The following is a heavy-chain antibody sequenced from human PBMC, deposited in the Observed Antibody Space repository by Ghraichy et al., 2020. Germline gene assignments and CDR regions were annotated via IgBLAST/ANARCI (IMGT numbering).Heavy chain of an antibody. J-gene: IGHJ4*02. CDR3: ARPHSELWKYYFDY. V-gene: IGHV1-3*01. Sequence: FQGRVTITRDTSASTAYMELSSLRSEDTAVYYCARPHSELWKYYFDYWGQGTLVTVSS. D-gene: IGHD2-21*01.